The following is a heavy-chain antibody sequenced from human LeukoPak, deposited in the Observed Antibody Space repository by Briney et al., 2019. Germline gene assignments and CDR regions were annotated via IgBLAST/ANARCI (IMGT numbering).Heavy chain of an antibody. CDR1: GGSISDYY. CDR2: MYTSGTT. CDR3: AGARLLHPFAF. Sequence: PSETLSLTCTVSGGSISDYYWNWIRQPAGKRLEWIGRMYTSGTTNYNPSLKSRVTMSVDTSKNQISLGLNSVTAADTAVYFCAGARLLHPFAFWGQGSLVTVS. V-gene: IGHV4-4*07. J-gene: IGHJ4*02.